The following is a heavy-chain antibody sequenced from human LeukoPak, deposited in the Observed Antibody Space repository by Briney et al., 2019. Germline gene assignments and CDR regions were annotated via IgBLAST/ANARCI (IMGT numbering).Heavy chain of an antibody. CDR2: ISYDGSNK. CDR3: TRELGATEFDY. D-gene: IGHD1-26*01. J-gene: IGHJ4*02. Sequence: GESLKISCAASGFTFSSYAMHWVRQAPGKGLEWVAVISYDGSNKYYADSVKGRFTISRDNSKNTLYLQMNSLRDEDTAVYYCTRELGATEFDYWGQGTLVAVSS. V-gene: IGHV3-30-3*01. CDR1: GFTFSSYA.